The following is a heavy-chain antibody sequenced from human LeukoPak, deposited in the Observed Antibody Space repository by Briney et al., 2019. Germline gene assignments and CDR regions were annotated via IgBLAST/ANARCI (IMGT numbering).Heavy chain of an antibody. CDR3: ARLGHRSTLDY. J-gene: IGHJ4*02. Sequence: SQTLSLTCTVSGGSISSDNYFWNWIRQPAGKGLEWIGRIYTSGSTNYNPSLKSRVTISVDTSKNQFSLKLSSVTAADTAVYYCARLGHRSTLDYWGQGTLVTVSS. D-gene: IGHD3-16*02. V-gene: IGHV4-61*02. CDR1: GGSISSDNYF. CDR2: IYTSGST.